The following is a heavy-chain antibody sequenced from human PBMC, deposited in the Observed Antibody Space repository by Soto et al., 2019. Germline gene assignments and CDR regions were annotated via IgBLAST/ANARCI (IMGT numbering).Heavy chain of an antibody. J-gene: IGHJ6*02. CDR3: ARGGIVGATTHYCYGMDV. CDR1: GVTFSSYA. D-gene: IGHD1-26*01. V-gene: IGHV1-69*01. CDR2: IIPIFGTA. Sequence: QVQLVQSGAEVKKPGSSVKVSCKASGVTFSSYAISWVRQAPGQGLEWMGGIIPIFGTANYAQKFQGRVTITADESTSTAYMELSSLRSEDTAVYYCARGGIVGATTHYCYGMDVWGQGTTVTVSS.